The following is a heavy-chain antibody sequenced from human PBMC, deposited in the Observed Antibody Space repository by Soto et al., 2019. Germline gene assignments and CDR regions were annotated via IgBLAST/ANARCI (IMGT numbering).Heavy chain of an antibody. J-gene: IGHJ6*02. CDR3: ARGSSSSPVYYYYYGMDV. V-gene: IGHV1-2*04. CDR1: GYTFTGYY. D-gene: IGHD6-6*01. Sequence: ASVKVSCKASGYTFTGYYMHWVRQAPGQGLEWMGWINPNSGGTNYAQKFQGWVTMTRDTSISTAYMELSRLRSDDTSVYYCARGSSSSPVYYYYYGMDVWGQGTTVTVSS. CDR2: INPNSGGT.